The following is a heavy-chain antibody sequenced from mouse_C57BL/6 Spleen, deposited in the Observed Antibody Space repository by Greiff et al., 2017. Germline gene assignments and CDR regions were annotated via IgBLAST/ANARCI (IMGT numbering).Heavy chain of an antibody. CDR3: ARGGNYAMDY. Sequence: QVHVKQPGAELVRPGSSVKLSCKASGYTFTSYWMDWVKQRPGQGLEWIGNIYPSDSETHYNQKFKDKATLTVDKSSSTAYMQLSSLTSEDAAVYYCARGGNYAMDYWGQGTSVTVSS. CDR1: GYTFTSYW. J-gene: IGHJ4*01. CDR2: IYPSDSET. V-gene: IGHV1-61*01.